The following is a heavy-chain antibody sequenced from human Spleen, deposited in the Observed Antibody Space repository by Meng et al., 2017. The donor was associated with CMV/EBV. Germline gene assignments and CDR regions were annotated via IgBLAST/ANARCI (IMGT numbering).Heavy chain of an antibody. CDR1: GYTLTELS. V-gene: IGHV1-24*01. Sequence: SGYTLTELSIQWVRQTPGKGLEWMGGFDPEDGETIFAQKFQGRVTLTEDTSTNTAYVELSSLRSDDAAVYYRTTDDLCSGGSCSVGYWGRGTLVTVSS. J-gene: IGHJ4*02. CDR3: TTDDLCSGGSCSVGY. D-gene: IGHD2-15*01. CDR2: FDPEDGET.